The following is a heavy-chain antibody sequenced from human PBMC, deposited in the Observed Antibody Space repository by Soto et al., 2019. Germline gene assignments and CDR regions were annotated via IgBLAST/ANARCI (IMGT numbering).Heavy chain of an antibody. D-gene: IGHD1-1*01. V-gene: IGHV4-4*07. Sequence: PSETLSLTCTVSGASISGFYWSWIRKSAGKGLEWIGRIYATGTTDYYPSLQSRVMMSVDTSKKQFSLKLRSVTAADTAVYYCVRDGTKTLRDWFDPWGQGISVTVSS. CDR3: VRDGTKTLRDWFDP. J-gene: IGHJ5*02. CDR1: GASISGFY. CDR2: IYATGTT.